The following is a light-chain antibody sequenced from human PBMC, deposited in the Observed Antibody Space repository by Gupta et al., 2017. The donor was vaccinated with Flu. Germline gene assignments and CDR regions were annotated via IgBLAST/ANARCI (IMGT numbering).Light chain of an antibody. CDR2: DTS. Sequence: GERATLSCRASQSVSISLVWYQQRLGQAPRLLIYDTSNRATGIPARFSGSGSGTDFTLTISSLEPVDFAVYYCQQSSNWPLTFGGGTKVEIK. CDR3: QQSSNWPLT. J-gene: IGKJ4*01. V-gene: IGKV3-11*01. CDR1: QSVSIS.